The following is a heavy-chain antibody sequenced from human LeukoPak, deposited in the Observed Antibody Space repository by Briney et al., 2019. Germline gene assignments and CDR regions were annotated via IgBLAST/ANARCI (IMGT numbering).Heavy chain of an antibody. CDR2: IKQDGSKK. J-gene: IGHJ4*03. Sequence: GGSLRLSCAASGFTFSSYGMSWVRQAPGKGLEWVAVIKQDGSKKYYADSVKGRFTISRDNSKNSLYLQMNSLRAEDTAVYYCARDQQFASGGSCKAIDVWGQGTLVTVSS. D-gene: IGHD2-15*01. CDR3: ARDQQFASGGSCKAIDV. CDR1: GFTFSSYG. V-gene: IGHV3-7*01.